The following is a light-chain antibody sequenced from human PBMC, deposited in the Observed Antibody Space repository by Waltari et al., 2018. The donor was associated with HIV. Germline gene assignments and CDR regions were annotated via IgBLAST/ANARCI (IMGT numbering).Light chain of an antibody. J-gene: IGLJ2*01. CDR1: NSNIGAGYG. CDR3: QSYDSSLNVI. V-gene: IGLV1-40*01. Sequence: QSVLTQPPSVSGAPGQRVTISCTGSNSNIGAGYGVHWYQHLPGAAPKLLLYDINNRPSGVPDRFSGSKSGTSASLAITGLQVEDEGDYFCQSYDSSLNVIFGGGTKLTVL. CDR2: DIN.